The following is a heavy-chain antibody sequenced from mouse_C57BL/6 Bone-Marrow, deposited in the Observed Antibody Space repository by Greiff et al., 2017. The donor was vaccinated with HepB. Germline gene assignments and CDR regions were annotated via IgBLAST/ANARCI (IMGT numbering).Heavy chain of an antibody. CDR2: IDPENGDT. J-gene: IGHJ1*03. CDR1: GFNIKDDY. Sequence: VQLQQSGAELVRPGASVKLSCTASGFNIKDDYMHWVKQRPEQGLEWIGWIDPENGDTEYASEFQGKATITADTSSNTAYLQLSSLTSEDTAVYYCTLIYYYGSSYWYFDVWGTGTTVTVSS. CDR3: TLIYYYGSSYWYFDV. V-gene: IGHV14-4*01. D-gene: IGHD1-1*01.